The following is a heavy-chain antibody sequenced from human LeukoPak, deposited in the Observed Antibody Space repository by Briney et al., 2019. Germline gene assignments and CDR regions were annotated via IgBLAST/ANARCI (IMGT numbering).Heavy chain of an antibody. V-gene: IGHV3-23*01. CDR3: GAPHSSYFP. CDR1: GFTFSNYA. CDR2: ISGSGGTT. D-gene: IGHD6-6*01. J-gene: IGHJ4*02. Sequence: TGGSLRLSCAASGFTFSNYAMSWVRQAPGKGLEWVSAISGSGGTTYYADSVKGRFTISRDNSKNTLYLQMNSLRVEDTAVYYCGAPHSSYFPGGQGALVTVSS.